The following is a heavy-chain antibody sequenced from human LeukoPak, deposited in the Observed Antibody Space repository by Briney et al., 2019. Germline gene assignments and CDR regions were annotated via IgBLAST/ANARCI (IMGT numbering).Heavy chain of an antibody. Sequence: GGSLRLSCAASGFTFSSYGMSWVRQAPGKGLEWVSAISGSGGSTYYADSVKGRFTISRDNSKNTLYLQMNSLRAEDTAVYYCAKVMNADCSSTSCHLSAFDIWGQGTMVTVSS. J-gene: IGHJ3*02. CDR2: ISGSGGST. D-gene: IGHD2-2*01. CDR1: GFTFSSYG. CDR3: AKVMNADCSSTSCHLSAFDI. V-gene: IGHV3-23*01.